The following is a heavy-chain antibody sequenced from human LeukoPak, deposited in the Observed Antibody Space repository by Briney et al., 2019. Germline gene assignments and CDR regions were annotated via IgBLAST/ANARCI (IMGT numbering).Heavy chain of an antibody. D-gene: IGHD4-17*01. CDR1: GGSISSYY. Sequence: PSETLSLTCTVSGGSISSYYWSWIRQPPGKGLEWIGYIYYSGSTNYNPSLKSRVTISVDTSKNQFSLKLSSVTAADTAVYYCARAETTVTTGFDYWGQGTLVTVSS. CDR2: IYYSGST. V-gene: IGHV4-59*01. CDR3: ARAETTVTTGFDY. J-gene: IGHJ4*02.